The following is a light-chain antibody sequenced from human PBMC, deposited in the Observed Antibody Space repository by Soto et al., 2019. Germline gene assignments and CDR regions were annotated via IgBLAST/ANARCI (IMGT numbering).Light chain of an antibody. CDR1: NSDVGSYDR. CDR2: EVS. V-gene: IGLV2-18*02. Sequence: QSALTQPPSVSGSPGQSVTISCTGTNSDVGSYDRVSWYQQPPGTAPKLMIYEVSYRPSGVPDRFSGSKSGNTASLTISGXXXXXXXXYYCSSFTSSSTLVFGGGTKLTV. J-gene: IGLJ2*01. CDR3: SSFTSSSTLV.